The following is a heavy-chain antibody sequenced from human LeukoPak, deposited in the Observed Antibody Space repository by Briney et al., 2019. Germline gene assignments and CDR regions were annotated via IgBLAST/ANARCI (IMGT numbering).Heavy chain of an antibody. CDR2: ISSSGNTI. Sequence: GGSLRLSCAASGFTFSSYDLNWVRQAPGKGLEWVSYISSSGNTIYYADFVKGRFTISRDNAKTSLYLQIDSLRAEDAAVYYCARDAAYGYDRFDYWGQGTQVTVSS. D-gene: IGHD5-24*01. CDR1: GFTFSSYD. CDR3: ARDAAYGYDRFDY. V-gene: IGHV3-48*03. J-gene: IGHJ4*02.